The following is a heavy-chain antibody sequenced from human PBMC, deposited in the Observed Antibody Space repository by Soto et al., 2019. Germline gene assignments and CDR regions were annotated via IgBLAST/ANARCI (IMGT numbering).Heavy chain of an antibody. V-gene: IGHV3-74*01. CDR1: GYTFGSHG. J-gene: IGHJ4*02. CDR3: ARFGTSYDTSGFLY. Sequence: EVQLVESGGGLVQPGGSLTLSCAASGYTFGSHGWHWVPQAQGKGRVYVSRISSGGTTTNYAKSVKGRFTISRDNARNTLYLQMNSLRVEDTAVYYCARFGTSYDTSGFLYWGQGTPVTVSS. D-gene: IGHD3-22*01. CDR2: ISSGGTTT.